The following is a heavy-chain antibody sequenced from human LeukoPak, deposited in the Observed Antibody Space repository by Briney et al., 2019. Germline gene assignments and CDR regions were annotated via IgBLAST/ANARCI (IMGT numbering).Heavy chain of an antibody. Sequence: ASVKVSCKASGYTFTSYGISWVRQAPGQGLEWMGWISAYNGNTNYAQKLQGRVTMTTDTSTSTAYMELRSLRSDDTAVYYCERDLFLDYSSGGGYWGQGTLVTVSS. CDR3: ERDLFLDYSSGGGY. V-gene: IGHV1-18*01. CDR2: ISAYNGNT. CDR1: GYTFTSYG. D-gene: IGHD6-19*01. J-gene: IGHJ4*02.